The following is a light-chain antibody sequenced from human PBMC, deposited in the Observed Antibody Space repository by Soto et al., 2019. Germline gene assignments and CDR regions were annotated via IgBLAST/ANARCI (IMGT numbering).Light chain of an antibody. J-gene: IGKJ4*01. CDR3: QQFGVSPT. V-gene: IGKV3-15*01. CDR1: QSVSSK. Sequence: EIVMTQSPATLSVSPWERATLSCRASQSVSSKLAWYQQKPGQAPRLLIYGASTRATGIPARFSGSGSGTDFNLTISKLEPEDFAVYYCQQFGVSPTFGGGTKVDIK. CDR2: GAS.